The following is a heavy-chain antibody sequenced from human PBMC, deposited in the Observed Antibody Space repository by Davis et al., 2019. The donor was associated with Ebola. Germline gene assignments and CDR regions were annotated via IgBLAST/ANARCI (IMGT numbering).Heavy chain of an antibody. D-gene: IGHD6-19*01. J-gene: IGHJ4*02. CDR1: GFTVSSNY. V-gene: IGHV3-53*01. CDR2: IYSGGST. CDR3: AWLGRGAVAGTKLDY. Sequence: PGGSLRLSCAASGFTVSSNYMSWVRQAPGKGLEWVSVIYSGGSTYYADSVKGRFTISRDNSKNTLYLQMNSLRAEDTAVYYCAWLGRGAVAGTKLDYWGQGTLVTVSS.